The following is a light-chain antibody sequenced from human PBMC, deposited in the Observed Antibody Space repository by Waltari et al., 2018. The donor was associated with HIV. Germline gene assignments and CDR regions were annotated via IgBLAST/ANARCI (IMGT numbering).Light chain of an antibody. J-gene: IGLJ2*01. CDR3: AAWDDRLSGRL. CDR1: NSNVRNNY. CDR2: RNN. Sequence: QSLLAQPRSVSGTPGQRVNISCSGRNSNVRNNYVYWYQQVPGVAPKLLIYRNNQRPSGVPDRFSGSKSGTSASLAISGLRTEDEGDYYCAAWDDRLSGRLFGGGTKVTVL. V-gene: IGLV1-47*01.